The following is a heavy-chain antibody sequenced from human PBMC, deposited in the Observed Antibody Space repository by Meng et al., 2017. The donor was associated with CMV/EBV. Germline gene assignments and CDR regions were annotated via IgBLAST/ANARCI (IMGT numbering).Heavy chain of an antibody. CDR3: ARGSYCGGDCPNYYYYYGMDV. V-gene: IGHV4-59*01. J-gene: IGHJ6*02. CDR2: IYYSGST. D-gene: IGHD2-21*01. CDR1: GGSTSSYY. Sequence: SETLSLTCTVSGGSTSSYYWSWIRQPPGKGLEWIGYIYYSGSTNYNPSLKSRVTISVDTSKNQFSLKLSSVTAADTAVYYCARGSYCGGDCPNYYYYYGMDVWGQGTTVTVSS.